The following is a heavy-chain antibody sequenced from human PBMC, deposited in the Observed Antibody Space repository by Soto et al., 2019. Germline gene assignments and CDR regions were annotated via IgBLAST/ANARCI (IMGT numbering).Heavy chain of an antibody. D-gene: IGHD6-13*01. V-gene: IGHV4-31*03. CDR1: GGSISSGGYY. J-gene: IGHJ4*02. CDR3: ARVEAAAGGDYFDY. CDR2: IYYSGST. Sequence: SETLSLTCTVSGGSISSGGYYWSWIRQHPGKGLEWIGYIYYSGSTYYNPSLKSRVTISVDTSKNQFSLKLSSVTAADTAVYYCARVEAAAGGDYFDYWGQGTLVTSPQ.